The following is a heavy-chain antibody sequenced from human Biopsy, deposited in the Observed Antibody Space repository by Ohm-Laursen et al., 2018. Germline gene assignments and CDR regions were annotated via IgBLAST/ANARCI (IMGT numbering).Heavy chain of an antibody. D-gene: IGHD3-22*01. CDR2: IYYTGST. CDR1: RDSISNYY. V-gene: IGHV4-59*12. CDR3: VRGVDYYDPYHYYALDV. J-gene: IGHJ6*02. Sequence: SDTLSLTCTVSRDSISNYYWTWIRQSPGKGLEWIGYIYYTGSTNYNPSVKSRVTISVDTSKNQFPLKVRSVTAADTAVYYCVRGVDYYDPYHYYALDVWGQGTTVTVSS.